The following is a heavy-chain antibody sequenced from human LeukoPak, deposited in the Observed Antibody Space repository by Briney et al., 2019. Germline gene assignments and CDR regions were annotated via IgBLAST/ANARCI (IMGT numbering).Heavy chain of an antibody. CDR3: ARGQDIVATTPAKFDP. D-gene: IGHD5-12*01. CDR1: GGSFSGYY. J-gene: IGHJ5*02. Sequence: KASETLSLTCAVYGGSFSGYYWSWIRQPPGKGLEWIGEINHSGSTNYNPSLKSRVTISVDTSKNQFSLKLSSVTAADTAVYYCARGQDIVATTPAKFDPWGQGTLVTVSS. V-gene: IGHV4-34*01. CDR2: INHSGST.